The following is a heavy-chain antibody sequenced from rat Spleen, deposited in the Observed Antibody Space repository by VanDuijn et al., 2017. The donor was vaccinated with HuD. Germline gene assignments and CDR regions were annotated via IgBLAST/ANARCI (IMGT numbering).Heavy chain of an antibody. Sequence: EVQLVESGGGLVQPGRSLKLSCAASGFTFSDYGVAWVRQAPTKGLEWVATISYGDSSGHSSTYYRDSVKGRFTISRDNAKSTLYLQMNSLRSEDTATYYCARRGYNNQWYFDFWGPGTMVTVSS. V-gene: IGHV5-29*01. CDR1: GFTFSDYG. D-gene: IGHD1-10*01. CDR3: ARRGYNNQWYFDF. J-gene: IGHJ1*01. CDR2: ISYGDSSGHSST.